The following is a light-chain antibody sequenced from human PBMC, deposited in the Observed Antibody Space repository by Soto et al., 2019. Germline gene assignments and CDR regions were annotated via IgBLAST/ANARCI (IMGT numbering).Light chain of an antibody. J-gene: IGKJ1*01. CDR3: QQHIRNFPKT. Sequence: DIQMTQSPSTLSAFVGDRVTITCRASQSTSNWLAWYQQKPGKAPKLLIYDASTLESGVPSRFSGSGSGTEFTLTISSLQPDDSATYYCQQHIRNFPKTFGQGTKVEI. CDR1: QSTSNW. V-gene: IGKV1-5*01. CDR2: DAS.